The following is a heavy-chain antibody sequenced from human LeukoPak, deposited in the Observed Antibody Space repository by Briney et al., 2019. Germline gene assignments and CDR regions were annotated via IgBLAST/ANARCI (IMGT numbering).Heavy chain of an antibody. CDR3: ARGHHQAPLVVVPAARYNWFDP. D-gene: IGHD2-2*01. CDR1: GVSFSGYY. CDR2: INHSGST. V-gene: IGHV4-34*01. J-gene: IGHJ5*02. Sequence: SETLSLTCAVYGVSFSGYYWSWIRQPPGKGLEWIGEINHSGSTNYNPSLKSRVTISVDTSKNQFSLKLSSVTAADTAVYYCARGHHQAPLVVVPAARYNWFDPWGQGTLVTVSS.